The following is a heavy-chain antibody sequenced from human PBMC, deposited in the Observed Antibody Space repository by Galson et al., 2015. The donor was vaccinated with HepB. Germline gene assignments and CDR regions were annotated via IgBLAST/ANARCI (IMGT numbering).Heavy chain of an antibody. CDR3: ASGGSWALIDY. V-gene: IGHV3-74*01. Sequence: SLRLSCAASGFTFSSYEMNWVRQAPGKGLEWVSRINSDGSSTSYADSVKGRFTISRDNAKNTLYLQMNSLRAEDTAVYYCASGGSWALIDYWGQGTLVTVSS. CDR2: INSDGSST. J-gene: IGHJ4*02. D-gene: IGHD3-16*01. CDR1: GFTFSSYE.